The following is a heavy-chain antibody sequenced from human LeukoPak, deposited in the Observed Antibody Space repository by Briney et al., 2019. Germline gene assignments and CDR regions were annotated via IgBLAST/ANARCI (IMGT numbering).Heavy chain of an antibody. CDR2: MNPNSGNT. Sequence: ASVKVSCKASGYTFTSYDINWVRQATGQGLEWMGWMNPNSGNTGYAQKFQGRVTMTRNTSISTGYMELSSLRSEDTAVYYCARGASGGYFDWSKRYFDYWGQGTLVTVSS. CDR1: GYTFTSYD. D-gene: IGHD3-9*01. CDR3: ARGASGGYFDWSKRYFDY. V-gene: IGHV1-8*01. J-gene: IGHJ4*02.